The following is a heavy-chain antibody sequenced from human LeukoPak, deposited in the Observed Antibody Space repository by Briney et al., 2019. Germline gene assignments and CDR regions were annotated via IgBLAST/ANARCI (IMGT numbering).Heavy chain of an antibody. J-gene: IGHJ4*02. D-gene: IGHD6-13*01. CDR1: GGTFSSYA. CDR3: ARERFSRVIDY. CDR2: IIPILGTA. V-gene: IGHV1-69*10. Sequence: ASVKVSCKASGGTFSSYAISWVRQAPGQGLEWMGGIIPILGTANYAQKFQGRVTITADKSTSTAYMELSSLRSEDTAVYYCARERFSRVIDYWGQGTLVTVSS.